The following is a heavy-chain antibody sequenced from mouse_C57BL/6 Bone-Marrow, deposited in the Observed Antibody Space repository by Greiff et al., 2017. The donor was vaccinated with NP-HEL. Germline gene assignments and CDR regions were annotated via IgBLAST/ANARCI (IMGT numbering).Heavy chain of an antibody. J-gene: IGHJ4*01. CDR2: IRTKANGYTT. V-gene: IGHV7-3*01. CDR1: GFTFTDYY. Sequence: VQLKESGGGLVQPGGSLSLSCAASGFTFTDYYMSWVRQPPGKALEWLGFIRTKANGYTTEYSASVKGRFTISRDNSQSILYLQMNALRAEDSATYYCARDYYGSSYAMDYWGQGTSVTVSS. CDR3: ARDYYGSSYAMDY. D-gene: IGHD1-1*01.